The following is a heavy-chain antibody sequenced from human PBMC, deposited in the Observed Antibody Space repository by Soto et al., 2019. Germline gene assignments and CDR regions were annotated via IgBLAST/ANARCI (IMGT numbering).Heavy chain of an antibody. D-gene: IGHD3-22*01. CDR3: AKDPTSYDSSAQFDS. Sequence: EVQLLESGGRLVQPGGSLRLSCAASGFSFSIYAMNWVRQAPGKGLEWVSGISGGGGSTYHADSVKGRFTISRDNSKNKLYLQMNSLRAEDMAVYYCAKDPTSYDSSAQFDSWGQGTLVTVSS. CDR1: GFSFSIYA. J-gene: IGHJ4*02. V-gene: IGHV3-23*01. CDR2: ISGGGGST.